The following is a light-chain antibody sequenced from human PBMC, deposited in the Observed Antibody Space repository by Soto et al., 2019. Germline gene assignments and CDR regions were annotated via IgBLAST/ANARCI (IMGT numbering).Light chain of an antibody. J-gene: IGKJ1*01. CDR1: QSISTW. CDR3: LQDYNYPWT. V-gene: IGKV1-5*03. Sequence: DIQMTQSPSTLSAFVGDRVTITCRASQSISTWLAWYQQKPGKVPKLLIFKASSLQSGVPSRFSGSGSGTDFTLTISSLQPDDFATYYCLQDYNYPWTFGQGTKVEFK. CDR2: KAS.